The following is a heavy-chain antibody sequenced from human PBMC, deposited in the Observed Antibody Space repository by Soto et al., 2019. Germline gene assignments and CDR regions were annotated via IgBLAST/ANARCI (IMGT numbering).Heavy chain of an antibody. CDR1: GGSMNNCY. CDR2: IYSSGST. D-gene: IGHD1-26*01. CDR3: AREGGRVVSAFDL. Sequence: PSETLSLTCSVSGGSMNNCYWSWIRQPPGKGLEWIGYIYSSGSTYYNPALKSRVSISLDTSKNHFSLRMSSVTAADTATYYCAREGGRVVSAFDLWGQGTQVTASS. J-gene: IGHJ5*02. V-gene: IGHV4-59*01.